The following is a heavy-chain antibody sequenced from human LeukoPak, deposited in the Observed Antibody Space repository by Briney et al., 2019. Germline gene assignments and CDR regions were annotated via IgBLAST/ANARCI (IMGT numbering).Heavy chain of an antibody. Sequence: SETLSLTCAVSGYSISRGYQWGWIRQPPGKGLEWIGSIHHSGSTYYTSSLKSRVTMSVDTSKNQFSLKVTSVTAADTAVYYCARVNWNPDFWGQGTLVTVPS. V-gene: IGHV4-38-2*01. CDR3: ARVNWNPDF. CDR1: GYSISRGYQ. CDR2: IHHSGST. J-gene: IGHJ4*02. D-gene: IGHD1-1*01.